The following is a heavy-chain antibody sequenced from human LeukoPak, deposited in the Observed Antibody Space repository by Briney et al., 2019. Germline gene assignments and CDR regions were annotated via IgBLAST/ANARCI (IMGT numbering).Heavy chain of an antibody. V-gene: IGHV3-9*01. CDR2: ISWNSGSI. CDR1: GFTFDDYA. Sequence: PGGSLRLSCAASGFTFDDYAMHWVRQAPGKGLEWVSGISWNSGSIGYADSVKGRFTISRDNAKNSLYLQMNSLRAEDTALYYCAKGMVNFWSGYYGYYFDYWGQGTLVTVSS. CDR3: AKGMVNFWSGYYGYYFDY. J-gene: IGHJ4*02. D-gene: IGHD3-3*01.